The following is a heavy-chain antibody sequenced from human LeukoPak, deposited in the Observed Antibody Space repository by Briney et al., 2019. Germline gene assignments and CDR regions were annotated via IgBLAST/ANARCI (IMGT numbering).Heavy chain of an antibody. D-gene: IGHD3-16*01. CDR1: GGSISSGVYY. Sequence: SETLSLTCTVSGGSISSGVYYWTWIRLHPGKGLECIGYISYSGSTYYNPSLKSRVTISLDRSKNQFYLKLTSVTAADTALYYCARRGSWFDPWGQGTLVTVSS. J-gene: IGHJ5*02. CDR3: ARRGSWFDP. V-gene: IGHV4-31*03. CDR2: ISYSGST.